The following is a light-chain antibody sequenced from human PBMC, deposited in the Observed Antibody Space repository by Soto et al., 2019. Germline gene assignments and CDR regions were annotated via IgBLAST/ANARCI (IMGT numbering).Light chain of an antibody. CDR3: QSYDRSLSGVG. Sequence: QSVLTQPPSVSGAPGQRVTISCTGSSANIGAGYDVHWYQQLPGTAPKLLIYGNTNRPSGVPDRFSGVKSGTSASLAITGLQAEDEADYYCQSYDRSLSGVGFGGGTKLTVL. CDR2: GNT. V-gene: IGLV1-40*01. J-gene: IGLJ2*01. CDR1: SANIGAGYD.